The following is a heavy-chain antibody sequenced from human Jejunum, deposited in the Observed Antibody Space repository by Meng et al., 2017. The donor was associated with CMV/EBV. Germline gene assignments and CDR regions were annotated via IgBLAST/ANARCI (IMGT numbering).Heavy chain of an antibody. CDR3: ARASSGWEYYFDY. Sequence: CAASGFTFSSYSMNWVRQAPGKGLEWVSSIFRNSDYTYYADSVKGRFTISRDNVNNSLYLQMNSLRAEDTAVYYCARASSGWEYYFDYWGQGTLVTVSS. V-gene: IGHV3-21*06. CDR1: GFTFSSYS. D-gene: IGHD6-19*01. CDR2: IFRNSDYT. J-gene: IGHJ4*02.